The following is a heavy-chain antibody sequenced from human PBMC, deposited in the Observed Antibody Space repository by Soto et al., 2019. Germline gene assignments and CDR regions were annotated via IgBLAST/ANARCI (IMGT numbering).Heavy chain of an antibody. CDR2: ISAYNGNT. CDR1: GYTFTSYC. Sequence: ASVKVSCKSSGYTFTSYCISWVRQALGQGLEWMGWISAYNGNTNYAQKLQGRVTMTTDTSTSTAYMELRSLRSDDTAVYYCAREHSYGSPYYFDYWGQGTLVTVSS. J-gene: IGHJ4*02. D-gene: IGHD5-18*01. V-gene: IGHV1-18*04. CDR3: AREHSYGSPYYFDY.